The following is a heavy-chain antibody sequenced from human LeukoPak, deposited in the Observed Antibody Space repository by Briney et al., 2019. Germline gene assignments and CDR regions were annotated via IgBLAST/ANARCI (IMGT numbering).Heavy chain of an antibody. CDR1: GFTSTSHD. CDR2: ISGTGGST. J-gene: IGHJ4*02. D-gene: IGHD3-10*01. Sequence: GGSLRLSCGASGFTSTSHDMHWVRQAPGKGLEYVSGISGTGGSTYYANSVKGRFIISRDNPKNTLYLQMGSLRAEDMAVYYCTRGLPGGLDSWGQGTLVTVSS. CDR3: TRGLPGGLDS. V-gene: IGHV3-64*01.